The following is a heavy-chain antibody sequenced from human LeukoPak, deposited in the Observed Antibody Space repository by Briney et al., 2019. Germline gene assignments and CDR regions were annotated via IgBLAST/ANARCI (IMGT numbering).Heavy chain of an antibody. CDR3: AGIVVVPAAYDSFDY. J-gene: IGHJ4*02. V-gene: IGHV4-59*08. D-gene: IGHD2-2*01. Sequence: SETLSLTCTVSDGSITNYDWSWVRQPPGKGLEFIGHVHYSGTTNYNPSLRSRVTISVDTSKNQFSLKLSSVTAADTAVYYCAGIVVVPAAYDSFDYWGQGTLVTVSS. CDR2: VHYSGTT. CDR1: DGSITNYD.